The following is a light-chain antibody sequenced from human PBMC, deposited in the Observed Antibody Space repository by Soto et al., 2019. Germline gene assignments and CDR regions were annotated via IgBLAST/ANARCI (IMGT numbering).Light chain of an antibody. V-gene: IGLV2-14*01. J-gene: IGLJ1*01. Sequence: SALPQPASVSGSPGQSITISCTGTSSDVGGYNYVSWYQQHPGKAPKLMIYDVSNRPSGVSNRFSGSKFGNTASLTISGLQAEDEADYYCSSYTSSSYYVFGTGTKVTVL. CDR3: SSYTSSSYYV. CDR1: SSDVGGYNY. CDR2: DVS.